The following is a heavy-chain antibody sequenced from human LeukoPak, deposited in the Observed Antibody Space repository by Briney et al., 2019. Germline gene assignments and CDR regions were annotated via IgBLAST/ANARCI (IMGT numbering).Heavy chain of an antibody. CDR3: ARDPGGYCSGGSCPKPYFDY. Sequence: GGSLRLSCAASGFTFSSYSMNWVRQAPGKGLEWVSSISSSSSYIYYADSVKGRFTISRDNAKNSLYLQMNSLRAEDTAVYYCARDPGGYCSGGSCPKPYFDYWGQGTLVTVSS. J-gene: IGHJ4*02. CDR1: GFTFSSYS. D-gene: IGHD2-15*01. CDR2: ISSSSSYI. V-gene: IGHV3-21*01.